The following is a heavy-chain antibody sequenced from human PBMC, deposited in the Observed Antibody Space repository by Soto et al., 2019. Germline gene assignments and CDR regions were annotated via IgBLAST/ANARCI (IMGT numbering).Heavy chain of an antibody. V-gene: IGHV4-4*02. CDR3: AKGGRQWLVTSDFNY. CDR2: IYHSGSS. CDR1: GDSITSDKW. Sequence: TSETLSLTCAVSGDSITSDKWWSWIRQPPGKGLQWIGEIYHSGSSKYNPSLKSRVIISVDKSKNQFSLKVSSVTSLRAEDTAVYYCAKGGRQWLVTSDFNYWGQGALVTVSS. J-gene: IGHJ4*02. D-gene: IGHD6-19*01.